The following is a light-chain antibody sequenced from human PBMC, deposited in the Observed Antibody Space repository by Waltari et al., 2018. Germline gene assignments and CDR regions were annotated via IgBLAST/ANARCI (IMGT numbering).Light chain of an antibody. Sequence: QSALTQPASVSGSPGQSITISCTGTSSDVGGYNYVSWYQQHPGKAPKLRIYDVSNRPSGVSIRFSGSKSGTTASLTISGLQAEDAADYYCSSYTSSSTLNWVFGGGTKLTVL. J-gene: IGLJ3*02. CDR1: SSDVGGYNY. CDR3: SSYTSSSTLNWV. CDR2: DVS. V-gene: IGLV2-14*03.